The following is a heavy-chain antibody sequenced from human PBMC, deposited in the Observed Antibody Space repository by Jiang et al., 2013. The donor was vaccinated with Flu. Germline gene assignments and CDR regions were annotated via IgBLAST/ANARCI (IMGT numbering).Heavy chain of an antibody. V-gene: IGHV2-5*02. D-gene: IGHD3-3*01. CDR2: IYWDDDK. CDR3: VRYDQDFDY. J-gene: IGHJ4*02. CDR1: GFSLSTSGVG. Sequence: KPTQTLTLTCTFSGFSLSTSGVGVGWIRQPPGKALEWLALIYWDDDKRYSPSLKSRLTITKDTSKNQVVLTMTNMDPVDTATYYCVRYDQDFDYWGQGTLVTVSS.